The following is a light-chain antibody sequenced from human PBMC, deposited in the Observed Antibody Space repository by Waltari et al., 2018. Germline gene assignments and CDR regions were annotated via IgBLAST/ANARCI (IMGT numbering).Light chain of an antibody. CDR3: QQRNNWPPGFT. V-gene: IGKV3-11*01. J-gene: IGKJ3*01. CDR2: DAS. Sequence: DIVLPQSPATLSLSPGEKATLSCRASQSVGSNVAWYQQKAGQAPRLLIYDASNRATGIPARFSGSGSGTDFTLTISSLEPEDFAVYYCQQRNNWPPGFTFGPGTKVDIK. CDR1: QSVGSN.